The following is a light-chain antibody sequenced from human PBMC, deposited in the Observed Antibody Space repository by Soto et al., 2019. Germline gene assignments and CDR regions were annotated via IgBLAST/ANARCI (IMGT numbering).Light chain of an antibody. CDR1: QSVSSGS. CDR2: ATT. CDR3: QQYGTFPPVT. J-gene: IGKJ4*01. Sequence: EIVLTQSPGTLSVSPGERATLSCRASQSVSSGSLAWYQQKPGQAPRLLISATTSRATGIPDRFSGSGSGTDFTLTISRLEPEDFAVYYCQQYGTFPPVTFGGGTTVDMK. V-gene: IGKV3-20*01.